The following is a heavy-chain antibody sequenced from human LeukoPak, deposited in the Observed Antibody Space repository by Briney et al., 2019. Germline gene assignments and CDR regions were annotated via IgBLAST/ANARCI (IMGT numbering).Heavy chain of an antibody. V-gene: IGHV3-21*01. Sequence: GGSLRLSCAASGFTFSTYTTNWVRQAPGKGLEWVSSISGSTKYIYYADSLKGRFTISRDNAKNSLYLEMNSLRAEDTAVYYCARDRASSWPFDYWGQGTLVTVSS. CDR3: ARDRASSWPFDY. CDR2: ISGSTKYI. CDR1: GFTFSTYT. J-gene: IGHJ4*02. D-gene: IGHD6-13*01.